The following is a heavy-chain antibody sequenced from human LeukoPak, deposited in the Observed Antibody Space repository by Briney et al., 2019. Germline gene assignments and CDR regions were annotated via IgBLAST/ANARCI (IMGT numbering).Heavy chain of an antibody. J-gene: IGHJ4*02. D-gene: IGHD3-10*01. CDR3: AKETWFGEFNFDY. V-gene: IGHV3-30*18. CDR1: GFTFSNYG. CDR2: ISYGGSNK. Sequence: GGSLRLSCAASGFTFSNYGMHWVRQAPGKGLEWVAVISYGGSNKYYADSVKGRFTISRDNSKNTLYLQMNSLRAEDTAVYYCAKETWFGEFNFDYWGQGTLVTVSS.